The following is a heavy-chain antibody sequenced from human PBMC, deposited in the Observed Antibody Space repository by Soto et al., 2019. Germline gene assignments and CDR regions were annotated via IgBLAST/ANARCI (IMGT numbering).Heavy chain of an antibody. CDR1: GGPFGTYP. Sequence: QVHLVQSGTEMKQPGSSVRVSCQASGGPFGTYPITWVRQCPGQGLEWMGRMRPYTDMADCASKFQDRVSISADKVATTAFMEIHSLTSEDTGVYYCAKESLRGWDVWGPGTAVRVSS. D-gene: IGHD3-10*01. J-gene: IGHJ6*02. CDR2: MRPYTDMA. CDR3: AKESLRGWDV. V-gene: IGHV1-69*04.